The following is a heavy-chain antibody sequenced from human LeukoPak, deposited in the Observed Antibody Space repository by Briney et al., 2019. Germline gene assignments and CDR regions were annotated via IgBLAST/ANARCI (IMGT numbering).Heavy chain of an antibody. Sequence: SETLSLTCTVSGGSISSYYWSWIRQPPGKGLEWIGYLYYSGSTNYNPSLKSRVTISVDTSKNQFSLKLSSVTAADTAVYYCARATYCSGGSCYPYYFDYWGQGTLVTVSS. J-gene: IGHJ4*02. CDR2: LYYSGST. CDR3: ARATYCSGGSCYPYYFDY. CDR1: GGSISSYY. D-gene: IGHD2-15*01. V-gene: IGHV4-59*01.